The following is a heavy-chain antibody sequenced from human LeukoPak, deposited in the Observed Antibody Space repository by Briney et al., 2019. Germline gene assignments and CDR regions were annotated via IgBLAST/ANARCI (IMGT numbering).Heavy chain of an antibody. CDR2: IKEDGSEK. J-gene: IGHJ3*02. CDR1: GFAFNFYW. CDR3: ARDHVLRYVFDTFDI. V-gene: IGHV3-7*04. Sequence: GGSLRLSCAASGFAFNFYWMTWVRQAPGKGLEWVANIKEDGSEKYYVDSVKGRFTISRDNAKNSLYLQMNSLRAEDTAVYYCARDHVLRYVFDTFDIWGQGTMVTVSS. D-gene: IGHD3-9*01.